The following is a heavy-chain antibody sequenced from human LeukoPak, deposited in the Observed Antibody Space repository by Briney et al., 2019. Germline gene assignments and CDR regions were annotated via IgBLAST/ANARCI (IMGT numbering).Heavy chain of an antibody. V-gene: IGHV3-23*01. D-gene: IGHD3-22*01. CDR1: GFTFSSYA. CDR2: ISGSGGST. CDR3: AKVGYYYDSSVYFQH. J-gene: IGHJ1*01. Sequence: GGSLRLSCAASGFTFSSYAMSWVRQAPGKGLEWVSAISGSGGSTYYADSVKGRFTISRDNAKNSLYLQMNSLRAEDTALYYCAKVGYYYDSSVYFQHWGQGTLVTVSS.